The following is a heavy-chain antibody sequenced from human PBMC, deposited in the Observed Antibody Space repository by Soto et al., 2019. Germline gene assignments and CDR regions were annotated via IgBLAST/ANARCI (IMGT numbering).Heavy chain of an antibody. V-gene: IGHV3-53*01. CDR1: GFTVSTNY. D-gene: IGHD3-22*01. CDR2: IYNSDTT. Sequence: GGSLRLSCAASGFTVSTNYMSWVRQAPGKGLECVSFIYNSDTTYYVDSVKGRFTISRDSSKNTLYLQMNSLRAEDTAVYYCARGRGYYDSRGYSGYYFDYWGQGILVTVSS. CDR3: ARGRGYYDSRGYSGYYFDY. J-gene: IGHJ4*02.